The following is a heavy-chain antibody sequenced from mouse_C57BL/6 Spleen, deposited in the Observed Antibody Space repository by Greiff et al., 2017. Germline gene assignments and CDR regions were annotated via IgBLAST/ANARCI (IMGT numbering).Heavy chain of an antibody. D-gene: IGHD2-4*01. Sequence: EVQLQESGGGLVKPGGSLKLSCAASGFTFSSYTMSWVRQTPEKRLEWVATISGGGGNTYYPDSVKGRFTISRDNAKNTRYLQMSSLRSEDTALYYCARHEIDHDYGRYAMDYWGTGISVTVAS. J-gene: IGHJ4*01. CDR3: ARHEIDHDYGRYAMDY. CDR2: ISGGGGNT. CDR1: GFTFSSYT. V-gene: IGHV5-9*01.